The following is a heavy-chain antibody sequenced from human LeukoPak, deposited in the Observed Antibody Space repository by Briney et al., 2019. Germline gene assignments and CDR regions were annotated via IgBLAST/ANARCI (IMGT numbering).Heavy chain of an antibody. J-gene: IGHJ4*02. CDR2: ISGSGGST. CDR3: AKDLAVLYYDSSGYLVFDY. V-gene: IGHV3-23*01. CDR1: GFTLSSYA. D-gene: IGHD3-22*01. Sequence: PGGSLRLSCAASGFTLSSYAMSWVRQAPGKGLEWVSAISGSGGSTYYADSVKGRFTISRDNSKNTLYLQMNSLRAEDTAVYYCAKDLAVLYYDSSGYLVFDYWGQGTLVTVSS.